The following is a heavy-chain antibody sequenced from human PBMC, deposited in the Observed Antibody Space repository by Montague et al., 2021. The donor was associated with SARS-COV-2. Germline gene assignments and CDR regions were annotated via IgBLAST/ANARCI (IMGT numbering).Heavy chain of an antibody. D-gene: IGHD3-10*01. J-gene: IGHJ6*04. CDR1: QTIFSSYW. V-gene: IGHV5-51*01. Sequence: QSGAEVKKPGESLKISCKASQTIFSSYWIGWVRQMPGKGLEWMGIIYPPDSDSRQSPSLQGQVTISVDTSISTAYLHWNSLKASDTAMYYCVTSPYGPQVADVDVWGYGTTVIVSS. CDR2: IYPPDSDS. CDR3: VTSPYGPQVADVDV.